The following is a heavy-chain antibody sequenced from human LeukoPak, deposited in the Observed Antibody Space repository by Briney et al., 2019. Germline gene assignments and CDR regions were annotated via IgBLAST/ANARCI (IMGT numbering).Heavy chain of an antibody. J-gene: IGHJ5*02. CDR3: ARKHGRGYSYCYEKDNWFDP. CDR2: IIPIFATA. D-gene: IGHD5-18*01. V-gene: IGHV1-69*01. CDR1: GGTFSSYA. Sequence: ASVKVSCKASGGTFSSYAISWVRQAPGQGLEWMGGIIPIFATANYAQNFQGRVTITADESTSTAYMARSSLRSEDTAVYYCARKHGRGYSYCYEKDNWFDPWGQGTLVTVSS.